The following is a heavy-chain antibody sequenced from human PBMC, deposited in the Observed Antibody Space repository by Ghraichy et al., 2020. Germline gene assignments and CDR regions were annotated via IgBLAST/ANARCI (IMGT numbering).Heavy chain of an antibody. V-gene: IGHV3-74*01. CDR1: GFSFSSYW. Sequence: GESLRLSCAASGFSFSSYWMHWVRQAPGKGLVWVSRINSDGSERNYADSVKGRFTISRDNAKNTLHLQMNSLKVEDTAVYYCARRGWYCSGGNCYGEFGSWGQGTLVTVSS. CDR3: ARRGWYCSGGNCYGEFGS. CDR2: INSDGSER. J-gene: IGHJ4*02. D-gene: IGHD2-15*01.